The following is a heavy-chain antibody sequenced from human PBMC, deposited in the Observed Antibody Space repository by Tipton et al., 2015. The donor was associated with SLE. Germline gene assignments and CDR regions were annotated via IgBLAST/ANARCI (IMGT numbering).Heavy chain of an antibody. CDR2: IYYSGST. CDR3: ARVKHCGGDCYPTPNYYSFYHMDV. J-gene: IGHJ6*02. D-gene: IGHD2-21*01. CDR1: GGSISGYY. Sequence: TLSLTCTVSGGSISGYYWSWIRQSPGKGLEWIGYIYYSGSTNYSPSPKSRVTISVDTSKNQFSLKVTSVTAADTAVYYCARVKHCGGDCYPTPNYYSFYHMDVWGQGTTVTVSS. V-gene: IGHV4-59*01.